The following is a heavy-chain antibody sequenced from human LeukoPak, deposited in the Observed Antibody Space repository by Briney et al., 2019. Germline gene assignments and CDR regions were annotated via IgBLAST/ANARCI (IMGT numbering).Heavy chain of an antibody. J-gene: IGHJ6*03. CDR1: GGSFSGYY. CDR3: ARGLNYYYYYYMDV. CDR2: INHSGST. V-gene: IGHV4-34*01. Sequence: SETLSLTCAVYGGSFSGYYWSWIRQPPGKGLEWIGEINHSGSTNYNPSLKSRVTISVDMSKNQFSLKLSSVTAADTAVYYCARGLNYYYYYYMDVWGKGTTVTVSS.